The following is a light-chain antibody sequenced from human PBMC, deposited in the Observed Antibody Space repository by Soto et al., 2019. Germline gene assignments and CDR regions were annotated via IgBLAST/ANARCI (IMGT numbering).Light chain of an antibody. V-gene: IGKV3-20*01. CDR2: NSS. CDR1: QSVRRNY. J-gene: IGKJ1*01. CDR3: QQYRDLPQT. Sequence: EIVLTQSPGTLSLSPGERATLSCRASQSVRRNYLAWYQQKPGQAPRLLIYNSSTRATGIPDRFSGSGSGTDFTITISRLEPEDFALYYCQQYRDLPQTFGQGTQVEIK.